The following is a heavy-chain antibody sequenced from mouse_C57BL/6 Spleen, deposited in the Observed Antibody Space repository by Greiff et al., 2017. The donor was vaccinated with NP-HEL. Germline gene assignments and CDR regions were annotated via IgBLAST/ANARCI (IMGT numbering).Heavy chain of an antibody. Sequence: EVQLQQSGPELVKPGASVKIPCKASGYTFTDYNMDWVKQSHGKSLEWIGDINPNNGGTIYNQKFKGKATLTVDKSSSTAYMELRSLTSEDTAVYYWARRWVLSYWYFDVWGTGTTVTVSS. CDR1: GYTFTDYN. D-gene: IGHD1-1*02. V-gene: IGHV1-18*01. J-gene: IGHJ1*03. CDR2: INPNNGGT. CDR3: ARRWVLSYWYFDV.